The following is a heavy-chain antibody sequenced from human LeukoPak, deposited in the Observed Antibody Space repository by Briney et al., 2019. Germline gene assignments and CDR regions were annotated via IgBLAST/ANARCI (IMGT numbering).Heavy chain of an antibody. CDR1: GFTFDDYA. CDR3: AKATGYSSGWPLGY. V-gene: IGHV3-9*01. Sequence: GRSLRLSCAASGFTFDDYAMHWVRQAPGKGLEWVSGISWNSGSIGYADSVKGRSTISRDNAKNSLYLQMNSLRAEDTALYYCAKATGYSSGWPLGYWGQGTLVTVSS. CDR2: ISWNSGSI. J-gene: IGHJ4*02. D-gene: IGHD6-19*01.